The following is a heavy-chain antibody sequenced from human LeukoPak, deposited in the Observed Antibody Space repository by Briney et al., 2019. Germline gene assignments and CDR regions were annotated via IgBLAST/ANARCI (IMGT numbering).Heavy chain of an antibody. Sequence: GASVKVSCKASGYTFINYYIHWVRQATGQGLEWMGWMNPNSGNTGYAQKFQGRVTMTRNTSISTAYMELSSLRSEDTAVYYCARVRWSRRAKNWFDPWGQGTLVTVSS. V-gene: IGHV1-8*02. CDR1: GYTFINYY. CDR2: MNPNSGNT. J-gene: IGHJ5*02. D-gene: IGHD4-17*01. CDR3: ARVRWSRRAKNWFDP.